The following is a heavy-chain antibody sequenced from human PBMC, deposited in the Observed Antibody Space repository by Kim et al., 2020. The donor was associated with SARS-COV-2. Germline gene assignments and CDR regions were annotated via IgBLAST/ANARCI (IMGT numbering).Heavy chain of an antibody. D-gene: IGHD4-17*01. CDR2: IIPILGIT. V-gene: IGHV1-69*04. Sequence: SVKVSCKASGGTFSSFAISWVRQAPGQGLEWMGRIIPILGITNYAQKFQGRVTITADTSTSTAYMELSSLRSEDTAVYYCARDGNYGDYSDYWGQGTLVTVSS. CDR1: GGTFSSFA. CDR3: ARDGNYGDYSDY. J-gene: IGHJ4*02.